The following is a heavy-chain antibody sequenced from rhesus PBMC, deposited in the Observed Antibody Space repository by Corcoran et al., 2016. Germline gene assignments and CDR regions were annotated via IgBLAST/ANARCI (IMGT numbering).Heavy chain of an antibody. J-gene: IGHJ4*01. CDR1: GYSISSGYG. CDR3: ARDRDTALDY. CDR2: IYGGSGST. Sequence: QVQLQESGPGLVKPSETLSLTCAVSGYSISSGYGWGWIRHPPGKGLEWIGQIYGGSGSTYYNPSLKSRVTVSKDTSKNQFSLKLSSVTAADTAVYYCARDRDTALDYWGQGVLVTVSS. D-gene: IGHD5-12*01. V-gene: IGHV4-127*01.